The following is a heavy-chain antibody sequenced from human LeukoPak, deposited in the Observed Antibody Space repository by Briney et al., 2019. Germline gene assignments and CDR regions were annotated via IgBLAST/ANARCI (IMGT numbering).Heavy chain of an antibody. D-gene: IGHD6-13*01. J-gene: IGHJ6*02. V-gene: IGHV3-23*01. CDR3: AKEIAVAGDYSHYGMDV. CDR1: GFTFSSYA. CDR2: ISSSGGST. Sequence: GGSLRLSCAASGFTFSSYAMSWVRQAPGKGLEWVSAISSSGGSTYYADSVKGRFTISRDNSKNTLYLQMNSLRAEDTAVYYCAKEIAVAGDYSHYGMDVWGQESTVTVSS.